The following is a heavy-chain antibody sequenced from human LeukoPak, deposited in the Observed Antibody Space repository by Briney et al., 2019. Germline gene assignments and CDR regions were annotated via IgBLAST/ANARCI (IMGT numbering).Heavy chain of an antibody. CDR1: GGSISSSSYS. Sequence: SETLSLTCTVSGGSISSSSYSWGWIRQPPGKGLEWIGSIYYSGSTYYNPSLKSRVTISVDTSKNQFSLKLSSVTAADTAVYYCARHSSGIAVDYWGQGTLVTVSS. J-gene: IGHJ4*02. D-gene: IGHD6-13*01. CDR3: ARHSSGIAVDY. V-gene: IGHV4-39*01. CDR2: IYYSGST.